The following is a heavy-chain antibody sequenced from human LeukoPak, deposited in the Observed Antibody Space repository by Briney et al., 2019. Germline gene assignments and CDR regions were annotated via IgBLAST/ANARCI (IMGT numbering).Heavy chain of an antibody. CDR1: GFTFSRYG. J-gene: IGHJ4*02. Sequence: PGRSLRLSCAASGFTFSRYGMYWVRQAPGKGLEWVAVISYDGSNKYYADSVKGRFTISRDNSKSTLYLQMNSLRAEDTAVYYCAKILPDTVTADYWGQGTLVTVSS. CDR2: ISYDGSNK. D-gene: IGHD4-11*01. V-gene: IGHV3-30*18. CDR3: AKILPDTVTADY.